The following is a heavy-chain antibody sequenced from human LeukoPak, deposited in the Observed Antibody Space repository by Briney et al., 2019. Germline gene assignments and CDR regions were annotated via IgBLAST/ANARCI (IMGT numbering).Heavy chain of an antibody. CDR3: ARRYFDS. CDR2: IKQDGSAK. CDR1: GFTFSDYW. V-gene: IGHV3-7*03. Sequence: GGSLRLSCAASGFTFSDYWMHWVRQAPGKGLEWVANIKQDGSAKYYEGSVKGRFTISRDNAKNSLYLQMNSLRAEDTAVYYCARRYFDSWGQGTLVTVSS. J-gene: IGHJ4*02.